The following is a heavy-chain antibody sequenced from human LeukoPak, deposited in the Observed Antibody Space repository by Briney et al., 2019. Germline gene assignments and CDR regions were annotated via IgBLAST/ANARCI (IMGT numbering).Heavy chain of an antibody. J-gene: IGHJ5*02. Sequence: SETLPLTCTVSGGSISSYYWSWIRQPPGKGLEWIGYIYYSGSTNYNPSLKSRVTISVDTSKNQFSLKLSSVTAADTAVYYCARAVGATTGGFDPWGQGTLVTVSS. V-gene: IGHV4-59*01. CDR3: ARAVGATTGGFDP. CDR2: IYYSGST. CDR1: GGSISSYY. D-gene: IGHD1-26*01.